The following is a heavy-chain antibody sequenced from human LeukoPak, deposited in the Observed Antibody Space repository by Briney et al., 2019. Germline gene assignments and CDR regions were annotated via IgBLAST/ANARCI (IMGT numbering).Heavy chain of an antibody. CDR3: AKDIGYEVGGTFQH. Sequence: GGSLRLSCAASGFTFDDYAMHWVRQAPGKGLEWVSGISWNSGSIGYADSVKGRFTISRDNAKNSLYLQMNSLRAEDTALYYCAKDIGYEVGGTFQHWGQGTLVTVFS. J-gene: IGHJ1*01. V-gene: IGHV3-9*01. D-gene: IGHD1-26*01. CDR1: GFTFDDYA. CDR2: ISWNSGSI.